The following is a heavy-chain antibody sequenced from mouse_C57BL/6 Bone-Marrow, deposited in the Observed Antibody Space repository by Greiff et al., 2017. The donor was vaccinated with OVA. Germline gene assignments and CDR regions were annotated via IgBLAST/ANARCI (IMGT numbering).Heavy chain of an antibody. D-gene: IGHD2-12*01. CDR3: AALIVTTTMDY. V-gene: IGHV2-3*01. Sequence: VQLKESGPGLVAPSQRLSIPCTVSGFSLTSYGVSWVRQPPGKGLEWLGVIWGDGSKNYTSALLSRLSISKDNSKSHVFLKLNSLQTDDTATYYCAALIVTTTMDYWGQGTSVTVSS. CDR1: GFSLTSYG. J-gene: IGHJ4*01. CDR2: IWGDGSK.